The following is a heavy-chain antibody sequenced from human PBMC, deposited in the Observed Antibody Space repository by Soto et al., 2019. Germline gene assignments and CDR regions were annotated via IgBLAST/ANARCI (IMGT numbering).Heavy chain of an antibody. V-gene: IGHV1-18*01. CDR1: GYTFTSYG. CDR2: ISAYNGNT. J-gene: IGHJ5*02. CDR3: ARDLLSAAAGTENWFDP. D-gene: IGHD6-13*01. Sequence: ASVKVSCKASGYTFTSYGISWVRQAHGQGLEWMGWISAYNGNTNYAQKLQGRVTMTTDTSTSTAYMELRSLRSDDTAVYYCARDLLSAAAGTENWFDPWGQGTLVTVS.